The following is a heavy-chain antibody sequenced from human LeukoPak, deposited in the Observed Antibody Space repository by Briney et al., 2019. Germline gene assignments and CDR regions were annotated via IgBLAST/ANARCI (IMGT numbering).Heavy chain of an antibody. CDR2: IKQDGSEK. J-gene: IGHJ4*02. CDR3: ATSGAVTHNFDY. Sequence: GGSLRLSCAASGFTFSNYWMTWVRQAPGQGLEWVANIKQDGSEKYYVDSVKGRFTISRDNAKNSLYLQMNSLRAEDTAVYYCATSGAVTHNFDYWGQGTLVTVSS. V-gene: IGHV3-7*01. D-gene: IGHD3-3*01. CDR1: GFTFSNYW.